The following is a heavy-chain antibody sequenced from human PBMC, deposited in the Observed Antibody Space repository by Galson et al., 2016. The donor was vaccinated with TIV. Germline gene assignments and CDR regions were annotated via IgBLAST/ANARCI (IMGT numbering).Heavy chain of an antibody. CDR3: AKDRNTAFDTHYSYYGLDV. CDR2: IIPMFGTA. Sequence: SVKVSCKASGGTFSSYVIKWVRQAPGQGLEWMGEIIPMFGTANYAQKFQGRVTITADESTSTAYMELSSLRSEDTAVYYCAKDRNTAFDTHYSYYGLDVWGQGTTVIVS. D-gene: IGHD5-18*01. V-gene: IGHV1-69*13. CDR1: GGTFSSYV. J-gene: IGHJ6*01.